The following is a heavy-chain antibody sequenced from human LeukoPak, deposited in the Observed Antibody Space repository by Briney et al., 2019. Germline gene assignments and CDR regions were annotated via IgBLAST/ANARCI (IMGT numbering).Heavy chain of an antibody. CDR1: GYTFSGYY. J-gene: IGHJ4*02. CDR2: INPNSGGT. D-gene: IGHD2-21*02. V-gene: IGHV1-2*02. CDR3: ARGRFPHTPHVVVTGNDYFDY. Sequence: ASVKVSCKASGYTFSGYYVHWVRQAPGQGLEWMAWINPNSGGTNYAQKFQGRVTMTRDTSISTFYMELTRLRSDDTAVYYCARGRFPHTPHVVVTGNDYFDYWGQGTLVTVSS.